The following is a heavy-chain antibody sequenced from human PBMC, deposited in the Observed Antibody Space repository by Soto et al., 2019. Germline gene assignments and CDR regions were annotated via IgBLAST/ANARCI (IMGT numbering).Heavy chain of an antibody. CDR1: GFTFNNAW. CDR3: TTEDLQVVGATRDAFDI. J-gene: IGHJ3*02. V-gene: IGHV3-15*07. Sequence: GGSLRLSCAASGFTFNNAWMNWVRQAPGKGLEWVGRIKSITDGGATDYAAPVKGRSTISRDDSKNTLYLQMNSLKTEDTAVYYCTTEDLQVVGATRDAFDIWGQGTKVTVSS. CDR2: IKSITDGGAT. D-gene: IGHD1-26*01.